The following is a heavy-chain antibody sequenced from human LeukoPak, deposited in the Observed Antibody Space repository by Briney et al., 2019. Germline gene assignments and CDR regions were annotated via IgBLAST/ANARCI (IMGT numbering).Heavy chain of an antibody. D-gene: IGHD2-15*01. CDR3: AREQWWSDYYYYYGMDV. V-gene: IGHV3-30*04. J-gene: IGHJ6*02. CDR2: ISYHGRDQ. CDR1: RFIFSNYA. Sequence: PGGSLRLSCAASRFIFSNYAMHWVRQAPGKGLDWVAVISYHGRDQFYADSVKGRFTISRDNAKNSLYLQMNSLRAEDTAVYYCAREQWWSDYYYYYGMDVWGQGTTVTVSS.